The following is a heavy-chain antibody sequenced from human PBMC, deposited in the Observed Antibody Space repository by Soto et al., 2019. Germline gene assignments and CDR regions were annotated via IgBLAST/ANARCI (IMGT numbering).Heavy chain of an antibody. Sequence: SETLSLTCTVSGGSISSGGYYWSWIRQHPGKGLEWIGYIYYSGSTNYNPSLKSRVTISVDTSKNQFSLKLSSVTAADTAVYYCARGLDDFYHYYGMDVWGQGTTVTVSS. D-gene: IGHD3-3*01. CDR3: ARGLDDFYHYYGMDV. CDR1: GGSISSGGYY. CDR2: IYYSGST. V-gene: IGHV4-31*03. J-gene: IGHJ6*02.